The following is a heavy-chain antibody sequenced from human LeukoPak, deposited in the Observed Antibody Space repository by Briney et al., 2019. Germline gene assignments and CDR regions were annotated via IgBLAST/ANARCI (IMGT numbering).Heavy chain of an antibody. CDR3: AREGFMDYFDY. CDR1: GFTFSSYW. Sequence: GGSLRLSCAASGFTFSSYWMSWVRQAPGKGLEWVANIKQDGSEKYYVDSVKGRFTISRDDAKNSLYLQMNSLRAEDTAVYYCAREGFMDYFDYWGQGTLVTVSS. D-gene: IGHD3-10*01. J-gene: IGHJ4*02. V-gene: IGHV3-7*01. CDR2: IKQDGSEK.